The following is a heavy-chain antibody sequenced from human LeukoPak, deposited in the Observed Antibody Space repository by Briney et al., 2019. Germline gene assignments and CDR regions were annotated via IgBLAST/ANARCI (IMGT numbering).Heavy chain of an antibody. Sequence: SVKVSCKASGGTFSSYAISWVRQAPGQGLEWMGGIIPIFGTANYAQKFQGRVTITTDESTSAAYMELSSLRSEDTAVYYCAREPYYDSSGYLPNWGQGTLVTVSS. D-gene: IGHD3-22*01. CDR3: AREPYYDSSGYLPN. CDR1: GGTFSSYA. CDR2: IIPIFGTA. J-gene: IGHJ4*02. V-gene: IGHV1-69*05.